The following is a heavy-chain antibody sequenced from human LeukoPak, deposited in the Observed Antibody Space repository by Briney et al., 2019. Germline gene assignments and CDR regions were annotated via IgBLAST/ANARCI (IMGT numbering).Heavy chain of an antibody. CDR3: ARADYDSSGYYYYYYYMDV. D-gene: IGHD3-22*01. Sequence: SVKVSCKASGGTFSSHAISWVRQAPGQGLEWMGGIIPIFGTANYAQKFQGRVTITTDESTSTAYMELSSLRSEDTAVYYCARADYDSSGYYYYYYYMDVWGKGTTVTVSS. CDR1: GGTFSSHA. V-gene: IGHV1-69*05. CDR2: IIPIFGTA. J-gene: IGHJ6*03.